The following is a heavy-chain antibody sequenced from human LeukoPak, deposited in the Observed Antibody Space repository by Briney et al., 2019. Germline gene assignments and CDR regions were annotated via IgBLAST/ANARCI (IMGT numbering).Heavy chain of an antibody. CDR2: IYYSGST. D-gene: IGHD4-17*01. V-gene: IGHV4-59*01. CDR1: GGSISSYY. J-gene: IGHJ6*03. CDR3: ARVYADYVDYYYYYMDV. Sequence: SETLSLTCTVSGGSISSYYWSWIRQPPGKGLEWIGYIYYSGSTNYNPSLKSRVTISVDTSKNQFSLKLSSVTAAGTAVYYCARVYADYVDYYYYYMDVWGKGTTVTVSS.